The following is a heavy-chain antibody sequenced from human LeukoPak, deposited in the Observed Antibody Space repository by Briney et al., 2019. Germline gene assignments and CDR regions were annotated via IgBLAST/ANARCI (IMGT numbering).Heavy chain of an antibody. Sequence: PSETLSLTCAVYGGFFSGYYWNWIRQPPGKGLEWIGEINHSGSTKYNPTLKSRVTISVDKSKNQFSLNLTSVTAADRAVYFCARAGRRTFAFDIWGPGTLVTVSS. CDR1: GGFFSGYY. V-gene: IGHV4-34*01. J-gene: IGHJ3*02. CDR3: ARAGRRTFAFDI. D-gene: IGHD1-26*01. CDR2: INHSGST.